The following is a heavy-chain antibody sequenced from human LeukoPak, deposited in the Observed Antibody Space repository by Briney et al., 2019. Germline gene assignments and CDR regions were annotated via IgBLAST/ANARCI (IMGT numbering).Heavy chain of an antibody. V-gene: IGHV4-59*08. CDR3: ASHMRYCSSTSCPSYAFDI. D-gene: IGHD2-2*01. Sequence: PSETLSLTCTVSGGSISSYYWSWIRQPPGKGLEWIGYIYYSGSTNYNPSLKSRVTISVDTSKNQFSLKLSSVTAADTAVYYCASHMRYCSSTSCPSYAFDIWGQGTMVTVSS. J-gene: IGHJ3*02. CDR2: IYYSGST. CDR1: GGSISSYY.